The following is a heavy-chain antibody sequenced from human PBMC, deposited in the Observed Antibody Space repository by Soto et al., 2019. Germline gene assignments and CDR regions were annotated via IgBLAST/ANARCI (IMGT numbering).Heavy chain of an antibody. CDR3: VPYDSSGYYPYYFDY. CDR1: GFTFSSYW. Sequence: GGSLRLSCAASGFTFSSYWMHWVRQAPGKGLVWVSRINSDGSSTSYADSVNGRFTISRDNSKNTLYLQMNSLRAEDTAVYYCVPYDSSGYYPYYFDYWGQGTLVTVSS. D-gene: IGHD3-22*01. CDR2: INSDGSST. J-gene: IGHJ4*02. V-gene: IGHV3-74*01.